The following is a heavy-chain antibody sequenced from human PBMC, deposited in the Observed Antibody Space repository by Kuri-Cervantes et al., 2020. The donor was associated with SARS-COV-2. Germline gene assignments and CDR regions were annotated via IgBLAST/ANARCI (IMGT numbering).Heavy chain of an antibody. D-gene: IGHD5-12*01. CDR1: GGTFSSYA. CDR2: INPNSGGT. Sequence: ASVKVSCKASGGTFSSYAISWVRQAPGQGLEWMGWINPNSGGTNYAQRFQGWVTMTRDTSISTAYMELSRLRSDDTAVYYCARGDIIVATIPSGGYYYGMDVWGQGTTVTVSS. J-gene: IGHJ6*02. CDR3: ARGDIIVATIPSGGYYYGMDV. V-gene: IGHV1-2*04.